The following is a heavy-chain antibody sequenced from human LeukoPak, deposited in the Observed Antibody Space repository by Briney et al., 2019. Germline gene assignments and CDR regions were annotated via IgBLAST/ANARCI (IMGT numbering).Heavy chain of an antibody. D-gene: IGHD3-10*01. J-gene: IGHJ4*02. Sequence: GGSLRLSCAASGFTFSSYAMSWVRQAPGKGLEWVSTISGSSRSTYYADSVKGRFAISRDNSKNTLYLQMNSLRAEDTAVYYCARYYGSGSYYEHWGQGTLVTVSS. CDR3: ARYYGSGSYYEH. CDR1: GFTFSSYA. V-gene: IGHV3-23*01. CDR2: ISGSSRST.